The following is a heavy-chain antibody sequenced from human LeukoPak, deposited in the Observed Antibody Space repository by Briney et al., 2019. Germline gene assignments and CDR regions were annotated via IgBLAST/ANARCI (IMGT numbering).Heavy chain of an antibody. CDR1: GCTFSSYG. V-gene: IGHV3-30*02. J-gene: IGHJ4*02. CDR2: IRYDGSNK. D-gene: IGHD3-10*01. CDR3: AKDAAITMVRGVYFDY. Sequence: PGGSLRLSCAASGCTFSSYGMHWVRQAPGKGLEWVAFIRYDGSNKYYADSVKGRFTISRDNSKNTLYLQMNSLRAEDTAVYYCAKDAAITMVRGVYFDYWGQGTLVTVSS.